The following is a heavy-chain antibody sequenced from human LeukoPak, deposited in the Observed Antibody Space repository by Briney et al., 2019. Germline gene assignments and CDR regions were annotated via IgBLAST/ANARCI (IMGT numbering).Heavy chain of an antibody. D-gene: IGHD3-3*01. J-gene: IGHJ4*02. CDR2: ISSSSSYI. CDR3: ARDPYDFWSGYPPGGFDY. CDR1: GFTFSDYS. V-gene: IGHV3-21*01. Sequence: GGSLRLSCAASGFTFSDYSMNWVRQAPGKGLEWVSSISSSSSYIYYADSVKGRFTISRDNAKKSLYLQMNSLRAEDTAVYYCARDPYDFWSGYPPGGFDYWGQGTPVTVSS.